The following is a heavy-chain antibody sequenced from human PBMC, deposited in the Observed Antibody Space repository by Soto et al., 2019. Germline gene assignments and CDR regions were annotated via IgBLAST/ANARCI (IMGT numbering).Heavy chain of an antibody. CDR3: ASRYIGTFRDYYGMDV. D-gene: IGHD3-16*02. CDR1: GGSFSGYY. CDR2: INHSGST. J-gene: IGHJ6*02. Sequence: SETLSLTCAVYGGSFSGYYWSWIRQPPGKGLEWIGEINHSGSTNYNPSLKSRVTISVDTSKNQFSLKLSSVTAADTVVYYCASRYIGTFRDYYGMDVWGQGTTVTVSS. V-gene: IGHV4-34*01.